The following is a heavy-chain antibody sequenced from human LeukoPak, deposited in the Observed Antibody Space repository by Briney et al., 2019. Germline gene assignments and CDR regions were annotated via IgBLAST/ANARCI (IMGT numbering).Heavy chain of an antibody. CDR1: GFTFDHYA. CDR3: AKDRYCSTTNRQDAFDI. Sequence: PGGSLRLSCAASGFTFDHYAMHWGRHAPGKGLEWVSGIGWNSDTLGYADSAKGRFTISRDNAKNSLYLQMNSLRAADTALYYCAKDRYCSTTNRQDAFDIWGQGTMVTVSS. CDR2: IGWNSDTL. D-gene: IGHD2-2*01. J-gene: IGHJ3*02. V-gene: IGHV3-9*01.